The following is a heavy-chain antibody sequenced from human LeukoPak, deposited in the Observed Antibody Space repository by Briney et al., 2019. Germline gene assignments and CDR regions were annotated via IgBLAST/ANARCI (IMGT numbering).Heavy chain of an antibody. CDR3: AKDPYGTRYFDY. Sequence: GGSLRLSCAASGFTFSSHALSWVRQAPGKGLEWVSSLSGSGYNTYYADSVKGRFTISRDNSKNTVYRQMNSLRAEDTAVYYCAKDPYGTRYFDYWGQGTLVTVSS. CDR1: GFTFSSHA. D-gene: IGHD2-2*01. CDR2: LSGSGYNT. V-gene: IGHV3-23*01. J-gene: IGHJ4*02.